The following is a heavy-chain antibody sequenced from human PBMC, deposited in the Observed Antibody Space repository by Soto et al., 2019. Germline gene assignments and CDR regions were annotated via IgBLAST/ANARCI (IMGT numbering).Heavy chain of an antibody. J-gene: IGHJ6*02. CDR1: GYTFTSYY. Sequence: ASVKVSCKASGYTFTSYYMDWVRQAPGQGLEWMGIINPSGGSTSYAQKFQGRVTMTRDTSTSTVYMEPSSLRSEDTAVYYCARERQKTGNYYHQGMDVRRQGTTVTVSS. CDR2: INPSGGST. D-gene: IGHD6-13*01. V-gene: IGHV1-46*01. CDR3: ARERQKTGNYYHQGMDV.